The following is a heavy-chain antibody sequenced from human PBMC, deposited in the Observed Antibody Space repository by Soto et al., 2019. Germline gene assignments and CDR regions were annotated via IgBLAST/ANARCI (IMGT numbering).Heavy chain of an antibody. D-gene: IGHD5-18*01. CDR3: ARDYGYSYGFDYYYYYGMDV. CDR1: GYTFTGYY. Sequence: ASVKVSCKAPGYTFTGYYMHWVRQAPGQGLEWMGWINPNSGGTNYAQKFQGWVTMTRDTSISTAYMELSRLRSDDTAVYYCARDYGYSYGFDYYYYYGMDVWGQGTTVTVSS. CDR2: INPNSGGT. J-gene: IGHJ6*02. V-gene: IGHV1-2*04.